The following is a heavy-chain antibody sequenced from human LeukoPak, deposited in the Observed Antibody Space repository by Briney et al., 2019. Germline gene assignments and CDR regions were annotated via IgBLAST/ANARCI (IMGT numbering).Heavy chain of an antibody. CDR1: GYTFTSYY. D-gene: IGHD3-3*01. Sequence: ASVKVSCKASGYTFTSYYMHWVRQAPGQGLEWMGIINPSGGSTSYAQKFQGRVTMTRDTSTSTVYMELSSLRSEDTAVYYCARGGQRITIFGVVPHDAFDIWGQGTMVTVSS. CDR2: INPSGGST. V-gene: IGHV1-46*01. J-gene: IGHJ3*02. CDR3: ARGGQRITIFGVVPHDAFDI.